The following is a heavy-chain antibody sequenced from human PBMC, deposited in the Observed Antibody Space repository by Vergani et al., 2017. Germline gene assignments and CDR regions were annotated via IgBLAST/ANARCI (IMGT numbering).Heavy chain of an antibody. V-gene: IGHV4-34*01. Sequence: QVQLQQWGAGLLKPSETLSLTCAVYGGSFSGYYWSWIRQPPGKGLEWIGEINHSGSTNYNPSLKSRVTISGDTSKNQFSLKLSSVTAADTAVYYCARGQWFGFWGQGTLVTVTS. CDR3: ARGQWFGF. J-gene: IGHJ5*01. CDR2: INHSGST. CDR1: GGSFSGYY.